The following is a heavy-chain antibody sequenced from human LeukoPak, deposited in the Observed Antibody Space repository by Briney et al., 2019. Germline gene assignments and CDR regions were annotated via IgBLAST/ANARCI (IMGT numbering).Heavy chain of an antibody. J-gene: IGHJ4*02. CDR3: ATLRPRQQLVVDH. Sequence: GSLRLSCAASRFTFSRYPMHWVRQAPGKGLEWVTVISSDGSNKYYADSVKGRFTISRDNAKNSLYLQMSSLRAEDTAVYYCATLRPRQQLVVDHWGQGTLVTVSS. CDR1: RFTFSRYP. V-gene: IGHV3-30*04. CDR2: ISSDGSNK. D-gene: IGHD6-13*01.